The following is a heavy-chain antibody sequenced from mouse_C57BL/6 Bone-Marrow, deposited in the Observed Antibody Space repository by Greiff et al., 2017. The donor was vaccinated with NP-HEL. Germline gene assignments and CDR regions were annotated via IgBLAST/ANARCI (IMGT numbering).Heavy chain of an antibody. CDR1: GFTFSSYG. CDR2: ISSGGSYT. J-gene: IGHJ3*01. Sequence: EVKLVESGGDLVKPGGSLKLSCAASGFTFSSYGMSWVRQTPDKRLEWVATISSGGSYTYYPDSVKGRFTISRDNAKNTLYLQMSSLKSEDTAMYYSASPSAYDVAWFAYWGQGNLVTVSA. CDR3: ASPSAYDVAWFAY. V-gene: IGHV5-6*02. D-gene: IGHD2-12*01.